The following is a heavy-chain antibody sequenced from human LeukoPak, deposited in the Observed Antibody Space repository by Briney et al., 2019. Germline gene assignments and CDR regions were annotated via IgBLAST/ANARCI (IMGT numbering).Heavy chain of an antibody. V-gene: IGHV3-64*02. J-gene: IGHJ4*02. CDR1: GFIFSSYA. D-gene: IGHD1-1*01. CDR2: ITGNGGGT. CDR3: VRGGQSTNCFDY. Sequence: GGSLRLSCAASGFIFSSYAMQWVRQAPGKELECISAITGNGGGTFYADSVNGRFTISRDSSKNTLFLQMDSLKAEDMAVYYCVRGGQSTNCFDYWGQGILVTVSS.